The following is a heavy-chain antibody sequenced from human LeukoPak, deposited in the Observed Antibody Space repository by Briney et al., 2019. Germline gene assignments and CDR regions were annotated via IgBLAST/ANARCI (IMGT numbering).Heavy chain of an antibody. Sequence: RRSLQISGQGSGSPFTSYWIGWVGHLPGKGRDGMGIIYPGDSDTRYSPSFQGQVNISADKSISTPYLHWSSLKASDTAMYYWARRGQQLDFDHWGQGTLVPLSS. V-gene: IGHV5-51*01. CDR1: GSPFTSYW. D-gene: IGHD6-13*01. J-gene: IGHJ4*02. CDR2: IYPGDSDT. CDR3: ARRGQQLDFDH.